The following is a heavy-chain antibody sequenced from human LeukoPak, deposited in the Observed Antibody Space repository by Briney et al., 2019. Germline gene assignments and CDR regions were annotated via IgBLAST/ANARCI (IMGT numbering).Heavy chain of an antibody. D-gene: IGHD6-19*01. J-gene: IGHJ4*02. Sequence: SETLSLTCTVSGGSVSSGSYYWSWIRQPPGKGLEWIGYIYYSGSTNYNPSLKSRVTISVDTSKNQFSLKLSSVTAADTAVYYCARYLSSGWSNYFDYWGQGTLVTVSS. CDR3: ARYLSSGWSNYFDY. CDR2: IYYSGST. V-gene: IGHV4-61*01. CDR1: GGSVSSGSYY.